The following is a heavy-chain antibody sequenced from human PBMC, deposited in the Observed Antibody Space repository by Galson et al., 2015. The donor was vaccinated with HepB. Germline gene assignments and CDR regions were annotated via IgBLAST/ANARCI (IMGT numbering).Heavy chain of an antibody. CDR2: INHSGNT. Sequence: LSLTCAVYGGSFSGYYWSWIRQPPGKRLEWIGEINHSGNTNYNPSLKSQVTISVDTSKNQFPLKLSCVPAADTGVYYCARGSGSWFDPWGQGTLVTVSS. J-gene: IGHJ5*02. CDR1: GGSFSGYY. V-gene: IGHV4-34*01. D-gene: IGHD1-26*01. CDR3: ARGSGSWFDP.